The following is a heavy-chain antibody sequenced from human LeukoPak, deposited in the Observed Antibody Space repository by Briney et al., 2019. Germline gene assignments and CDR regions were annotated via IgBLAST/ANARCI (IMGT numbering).Heavy chain of an antibody. CDR3: ARVGYDSSGYYFDY. J-gene: IGHJ4*02. Sequence: GGSLRLSCAASGFTFSSYSMNWVRQAPGKGLEWVSAISSSSSYIYYADSVKGRFTISRDNAKNSLYLQMNSLRAEDTAVYYCARVGYDSSGYYFDYWGQGPLVTVPS. CDR1: GFTFSSYS. CDR2: ISSSSSYI. D-gene: IGHD3-22*01. V-gene: IGHV3-21*01.